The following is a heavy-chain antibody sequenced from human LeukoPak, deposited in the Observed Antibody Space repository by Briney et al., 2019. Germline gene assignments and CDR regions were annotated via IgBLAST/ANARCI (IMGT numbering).Heavy chain of an antibody. CDR1: GYTFIAHY. CDR3: ARDSCSSTSCLSIDDY. J-gene: IGHJ4*02. D-gene: IGHD2-2*01. CDR2: INHNSGGT. Sequence: ASVKVSCKASGYTFIAHYMHWVRQAPGQGLEWMGWINHNSGGTNYAQKFQGRVTMTRDTSISTVYMELSRLRSDDTAVYYCARDSCSSTSCLSIDDYWGQGTLVTVSS. V-gene: IGHV1-2*02.